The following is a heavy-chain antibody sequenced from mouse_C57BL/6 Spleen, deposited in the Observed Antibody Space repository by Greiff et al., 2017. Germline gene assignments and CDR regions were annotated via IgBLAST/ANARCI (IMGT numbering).Heavy chain of an antibody. Sequence: EVQLQQSGAELVRPGASVKLSCTASGFNIKDDYMHWVKQRPEQGLEWIGWIDPENGDTEYASKFQGKATITADTSSNTAYLQLSSLTAEDTAVYYCTTLGDYYGSSRYYFDYWGQGTTLTVSS. CDR2: IDPENGDT. V-gene: IGHV14-4*01. CDR3: TTLGDYYGSSRYYFDY. CDR1: GFNIKDDY. J-gene: IGHJ2*01. D-gene: IGHD1-1*01.